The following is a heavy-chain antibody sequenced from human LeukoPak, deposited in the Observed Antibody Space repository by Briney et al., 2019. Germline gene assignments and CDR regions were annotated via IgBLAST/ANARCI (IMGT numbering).Heavy chain of an antibody. CDR2: MNPNSGNT. J-gene: IGHJ4*02. CDR1: GYTFTSYD. Sequence: GASVKVSCKASGYTFTSYDINWVRQATGQGLEWMGWMNPNSGNTGHAQKFQGRVTITRDTSLSTVYMELSSLRSEDTAVYFCARVDGSADYWGQGTLVTVSS. D-gene: IGHD3-22*01. CDR3: ARVDGSADY. V-gene: IGHV1-8*01.